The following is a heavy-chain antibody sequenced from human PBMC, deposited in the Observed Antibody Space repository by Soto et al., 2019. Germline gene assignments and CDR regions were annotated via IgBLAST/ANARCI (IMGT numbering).Heavy chain of an antibody. V-gene: IGHV3-30*18. D-gene: IGHD5-18*01. CDR1: GFTFSSYG. CDR2: ISYDGTDN. J-gene: IGHJ6*02. Sequence: QVQLVESGGGVVQPGRSLRLSCAASGFTFSSYGIHWVRQAPGKGLEWVALISYDGTDNYYADSVKGRFTISRDNSKNTLYLQMSSLGPEDTAVYYCVKERYAQLWLEDYGMDVWGQGTTVTV. CDR3: VKERYAQLWLEDYGMDV.